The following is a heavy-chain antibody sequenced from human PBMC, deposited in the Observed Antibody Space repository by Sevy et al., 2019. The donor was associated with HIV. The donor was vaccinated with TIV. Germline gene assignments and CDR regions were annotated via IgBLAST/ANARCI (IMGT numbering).Heavy chain of an antibody. CDR2: IFSSSSWI. J-gene: IGHJ6*02. CDR3: TRDKTILEGRYGMDV. CDR1: GFIFNDYN. V-gene: IGHV3-21*01. Sequence: GGSLRLSCAASGFIFNDYNMNWVRQAPGKGLEWVSFIFSSSSWIYYADSVKGRFTISRDNTKNSLYLQMNSLRAEDTAVYYCTRDKTILEGRYGMDVWGQGATVTGSS. D-gene: IGHD3-3*01.